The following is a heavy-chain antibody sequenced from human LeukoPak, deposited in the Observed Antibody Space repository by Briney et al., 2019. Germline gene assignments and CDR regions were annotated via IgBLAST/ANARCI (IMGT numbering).Heavy chain of an antibody. V-gene: IGHV1-2*02. J-gene: IGHJ5*02. D-gene: IGHD2-2*01. CDR1: GYTFTGYY. CDR2: INPNSGGT. CDR3: ARLHLPDCSSTSCYVWFDP. Sequence: EASVKVSCKASGYTFTGYYMHWVRQAPGQGLEWMGWINPNSGGTNYAQKFQGRVTMTRDTSISTAYMELSRLRSDDTAVYYCARLHLPDCSSTSCYVWFDPWGQGTLVTVSS.